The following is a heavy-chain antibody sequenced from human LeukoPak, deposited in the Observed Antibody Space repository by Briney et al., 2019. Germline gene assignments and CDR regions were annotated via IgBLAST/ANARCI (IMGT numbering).Heavy chain of an antibody. CDR1: GGTFSSYA. CDR2: IIPIFGTA. V-gene: IGHV1-69*06. Sequence: WASVKVSCKASGGTFSSYAISWVRQAPGQGLEWMGGIIPIFGTANYAQKFQGRVTITADKSTSTAYMELSSLRSEDTAVYYCARDLLPESSSVWFDPWGQGTLVTVPS. CDR3: ARDLLPESSSVWFDP. J-gene: IGHJ5*02. D-gene: IGHD6-6*01.